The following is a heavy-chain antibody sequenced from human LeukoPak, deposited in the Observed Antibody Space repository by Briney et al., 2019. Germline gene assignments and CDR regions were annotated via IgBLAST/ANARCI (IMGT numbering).Heavy chain of an antibody. D-gene: IGHD5-12*01. V-gene: IGHV1-18*01. CDR2: ISGDNGKT. CDR1: GYTFANYG. Sequence: ASVKVSCKASGYTFANYGISWVRQAPGQGLEWMGWISGDNGKTKDAQKIQGRVTMTRDTSTNTVYMELRSLRSDDTAMYYCARNLPGNTGYDYSDYWGQGTLVTVSS. J-gene: IGHJ4*02. CDR3: ARNLPGNTGYDYSDY.